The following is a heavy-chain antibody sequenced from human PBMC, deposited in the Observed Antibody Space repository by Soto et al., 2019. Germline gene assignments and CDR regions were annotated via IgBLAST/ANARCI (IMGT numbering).Heavy chain of an antibody. Sequence: PGGSLRLSCAVSGFTFSSYNMHWVRQAPGKGLEWVAYISYDGSNKYYGDSVKGRFTISRDNSKKTLYLQMNSLRVEDTAVYYCAKALGELSPESYDYWGQGTLVTVSS. V-gene: IGHV3-30*18. J-gene: IGHJ4*02. CDR1: GFTFSSYN. CDR2: ISYDGSNK. CDR3: AKALGELSPESYDY. D-gene: IGHD3-16*02.